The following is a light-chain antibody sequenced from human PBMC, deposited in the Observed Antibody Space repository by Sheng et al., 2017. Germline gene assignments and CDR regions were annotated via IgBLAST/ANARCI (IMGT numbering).Light chain of an antibody. Sequence: QSVLTQPPSVSGAPGQRVTISCTGSNSNIGADYGVHWYQQVPGTAPKLLIYGHSYRPSGVPDRFSGSKSGTSAALAISGLQAEDEADYYCQSYDSSLSGPVFGGGTKVTVL. CDR2: GHS. CDR1: NSNIGADYG. V-gene: IGLV1-40*01. J-gene: IGLJ2*01. CDR3: QSYDSSLSGPV.